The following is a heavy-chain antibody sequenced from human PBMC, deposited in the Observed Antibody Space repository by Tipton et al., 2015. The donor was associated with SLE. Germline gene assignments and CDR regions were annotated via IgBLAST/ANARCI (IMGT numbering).Heavy chain of an antibody. Sequence: SLRLSCAASGFTFSSYAMSWVRQAPGKGLEWVSAIRGDGSATFYADSVKGRFTISRDNSKDTLYLQMNSLRAEDTAVYYCARGFLYDGFQVWGQGTLVTVSS. CDR3: ARGFLYDGFQV. CDR2: IRGDGSAT. D-gene: IGHD2-2*02. J-gene: IGHJ1*01. CDR1: GFTFSSYA. V-gene: IGHV3-23*01.